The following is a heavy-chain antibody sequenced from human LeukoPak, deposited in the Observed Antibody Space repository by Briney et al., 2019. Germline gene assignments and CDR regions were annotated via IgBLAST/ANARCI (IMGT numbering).Heavy chain of an antibody. CDR3: ARDRMRRYSGYDPYYFDY. J-gene: IGHJ4*02. Sequence: SVKVSCKASGGTFSSYAISWVRQAPGQGLEWMGGIIPIFGTANYAQKFQGRVTITADESTSTAYMELSSLRSEDTAVYYCARDRMRRYSGYDPYYFDYWGQGTLVAVSS. V-gene: IGHV1-69*13. D-gene: IGHD5-12*01. CDR1: GGTFSSYA. CDR2: IIPIFGTA.